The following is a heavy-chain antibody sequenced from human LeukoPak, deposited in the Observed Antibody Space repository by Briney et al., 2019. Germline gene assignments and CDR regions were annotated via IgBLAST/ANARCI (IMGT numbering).Heavy chain of an antibody. Sequence: ASVKVSCKVSRYTPTQLSVHWVREAPGEGRERGGGFYHEVDETVYTQNFQGRVSMTEDTSVDTAYMELRSLISEDTAVYYCATSRYYFDDNGFYSDAFDIWSQGTMVTVSS. V-gene: IGHV1-24*01. CDR2: FYHEVDET. CDR1: RYTPTQLS. D-gene: IGHD3-22*01. J-gene: IGHJ3*02. CDR3: ATSRYYFDDNGFYSDAFDI.